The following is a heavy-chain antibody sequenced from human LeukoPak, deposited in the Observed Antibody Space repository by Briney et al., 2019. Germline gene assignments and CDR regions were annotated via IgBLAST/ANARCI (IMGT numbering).Heavy chain of an antibody. Sequence: GGSQRLSCAASGFTFSSYEMNWVRQAPGKGLEWVSYISSSGSTIYYADSVKGRFTISRDNAKNSLYLQMNSLRAEDTAVYYCALDQWRFDYWGQGTLVTVSS. CDR2: ISSSGSTI. D-gene: IGHD1/OR15-1a*01. CDR1: GFTFSSYE. V-gene: IGHV3-48*03. J-gene: IGHJ4*02. CDR3: ALDQWRFDY.